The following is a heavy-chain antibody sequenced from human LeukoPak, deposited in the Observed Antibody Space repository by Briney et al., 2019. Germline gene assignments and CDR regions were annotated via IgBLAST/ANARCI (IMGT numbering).Heavy chain of an antibody. CDR3: ARSYYDFLSGFYSHYYMDV. J-gene: IGHJ6*03. D-gene: IGHD3-3*01. Sequence: SETLSLTCTVSGAAVRSGGYYWCWIRQDPGKGLEWIGSILHGGSTYYNPSLKSRLTISVDTSKNQFSLKLNSVTAADTAVYYCARSYYDFLSGFYSHYYMDVWGKGTTVTVSS. CDR1: GAAVRSGGYY. CDR2: ILHGGST. V-gene: IGHV4-31*03.